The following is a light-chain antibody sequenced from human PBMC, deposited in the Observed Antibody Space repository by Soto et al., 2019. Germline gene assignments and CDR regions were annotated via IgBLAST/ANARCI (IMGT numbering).Light chain of an antibody. V-gene: IGKV2-30*01. Sequence: VMTQSPDSLAVSLGERATINCKSSQSVLYSSNNKNYLAWSQQRPGQSPRRLIYKVSNRDSGVPDRFSGSGSGTDFTLKISGVEAEDVGLYYCMQGTHWPHTFGQGTRWIS. J-gene: IGKJ1*01. CDR1: QSVLYSSNNKNY. CDR3: MQGTHWPHT. CDR2: KVS.